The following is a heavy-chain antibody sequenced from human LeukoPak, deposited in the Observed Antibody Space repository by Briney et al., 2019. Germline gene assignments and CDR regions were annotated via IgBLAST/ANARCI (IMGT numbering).Heavy chain of an antibody. Sequence: ASVKVSCKASGYTFTSYGISWVRQAPGQGLEWMGWISAYNGNTNYAQKLQDRVTMTTDTSSSTAYMELRSLRSDDTAVYYCARGVTIFGVGYYYYGMDVWGQGTTVTVSS. J-gene: IGHJ6*02. CDR3: ARGVTIFGVGYYYYGMDV. V-gene: IGHV1-18*01. CDR1: GYTFTSYG. CDR2: ISAYNGNT. D-gene: IGHD3-3*01.